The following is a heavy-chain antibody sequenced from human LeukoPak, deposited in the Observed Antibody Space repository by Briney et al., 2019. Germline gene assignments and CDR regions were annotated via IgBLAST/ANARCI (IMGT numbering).Heavy chain of an antibody. CDR3: SRDLNGSFDY. J-gene: IGHJ4*02. V-gene: IGHV3-33*01. Sequence: GGALRLSSAASGFTFSSYGMHWVRQAPGKGLQGGVVIWYDGSNNYYADSAKRRFTISRDNSKNTLYLQMYSRIAEYTAAYYCSRDLNGSFDYWGQGTLVTDSS. CDR2: IWYDGSNN. D-gene: IGHD2-8*01. CDR1: GFTFSSYG.